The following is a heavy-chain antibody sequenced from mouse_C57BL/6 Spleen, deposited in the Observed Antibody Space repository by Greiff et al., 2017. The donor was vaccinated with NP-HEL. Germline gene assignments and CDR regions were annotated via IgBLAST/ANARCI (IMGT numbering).Heavy chain of an antibody. J-gene: IGHJ4*01. CDR3: ARYGSSHYYWSMDD. Sequence: QVTLKESGPGILRSSQTLSLTCSFSGFSLSTSGMGVSWIRQPSGKGLEWLAHIYWDDDKRYNPSLKSRLTISKDTSRNPVFLKITSVDTADTATYYCARYGSSHYYWSMDDWGQGTTVTVSS. V-gene: IGHV8-12*01. D-gene: IGHD1-1*01. CDR2: IYWDDDK. CDR1: GFSLSTSGMG.